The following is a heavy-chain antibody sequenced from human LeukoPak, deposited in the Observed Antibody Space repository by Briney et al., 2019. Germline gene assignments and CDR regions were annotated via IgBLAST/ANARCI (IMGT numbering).Heavy chain of an antibody. CDR3: AREHGDYAYYYYYYMDV. V-gene: IGHV1-18*01. CDR2: ISAYNGNT. J-gene: IGHJ6*03. CDR1: GYTFTSYG. Sequence: GASVKVSCKASGYTFTSYGISWVRQAPGQGLEWMGWISAYNGNTNYAQKLQGRVTMTTDTSTSTAYMELRSLRSDDTAVYYCAREHGDYAYYYYYYMDVWGKGTTVTVSS. D-gene: IGHD4-17*01.